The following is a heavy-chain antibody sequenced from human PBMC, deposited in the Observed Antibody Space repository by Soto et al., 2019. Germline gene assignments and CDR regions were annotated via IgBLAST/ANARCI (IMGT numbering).Heavy chain of an antibody. CDR1: GYTFSSYA. J-gene: IGHJ5*02. Sequence: ASVKVSCKASGYTFSSYAISWVRQAPGQGLEWMGGIIPIFGTANYAQKFQGRVTITADESTSTAYMELSSLRSEDTAVYYCAREPVAVAGTFVWNWFDPWGQGTLVTVSS. V-gene: IGHV1-69*13. D-gene: IGHD6-19*01. CDR2: IIPIFGTA. CDR3: AREPVAVAGTFVWNWFDP.